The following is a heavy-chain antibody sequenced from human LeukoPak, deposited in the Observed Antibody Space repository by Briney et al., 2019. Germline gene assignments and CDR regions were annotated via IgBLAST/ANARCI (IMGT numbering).Heavy chain of an antibody. CDR2: INHNGGT. D-gene: IGHD5-18*01. Sequence: SETLSLTCAVYSGSLSNYYWSWIRQSPDKGLVWIGEINHNGGTNYNPSLKSRVTISVDTSKNQVSLKLGFVTAADTAVYYCVRSYNYGPLLWGQGTTVTVSS. V-gene: IGHV4-34*01. CDR1: SGSLSNYY. CDR3: VRSYNYGPLL. J-gene: IGHJ6*02.